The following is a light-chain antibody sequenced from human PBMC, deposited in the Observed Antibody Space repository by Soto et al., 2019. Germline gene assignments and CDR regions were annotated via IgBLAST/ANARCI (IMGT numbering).Light chain of an antibody. CDR1: QSVSSY. Sequence: EIVLTQSPATLSLSPGERATLSCRASQSVSSYLAWYQQKPGQAPRLLIYDASNRATGIPSRFSGSGSGTAFTLPISSLQPEDFAVYYCQQRSNWPLYTFGQGTKLEIK. CDR3: QQRSNWPLYT. J-gene: IGKJ2*01. V-gene: IGKV3-11*01. CDR2: DAS.